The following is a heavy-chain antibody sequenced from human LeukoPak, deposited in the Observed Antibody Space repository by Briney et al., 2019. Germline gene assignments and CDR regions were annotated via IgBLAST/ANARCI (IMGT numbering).Heavy chain of an antibody. Sequence: GGSLRLSCAASGFTFRSYNMNWARQAPGKGLEWVSSISSSSSFIYYADSVKGRFTISRDNAKNSLYLQMKSLRAEDTAVYFCARKAAAGRLYYYGMDVWGQGTTVIVSS. CDR2: ISSSSSFI. CDR1: GFTFRSYN. D-gene: IGHD6-13*01. J-gene: IGHJ6*02. V-gene: IGHV3-21*01. CDR3: ARKAAAGRLYYYGMDV.